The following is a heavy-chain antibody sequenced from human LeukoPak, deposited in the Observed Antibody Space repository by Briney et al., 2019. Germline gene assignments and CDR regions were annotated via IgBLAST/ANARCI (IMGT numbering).Heavy chain of an antibody. J-gene: IGHJ6*02. CDR1: GYTFTSYG. D-gene: IGHD3-3*01. CDR2: ISAYNGNT. V-gene: IGHV1-18*01. Sequence: ASVKVSCKASGYTFTSYGISWVRQAPGQGLEWMGWISAYNGNTNYAQKLQGRVTMTTDTSTSTAYMELRSLRSDDTAVYCCARATNYDFWWYYYYGMDVWGQGTTVTVSS. CDR3: ARATNYDFWWYYYYGMDV.